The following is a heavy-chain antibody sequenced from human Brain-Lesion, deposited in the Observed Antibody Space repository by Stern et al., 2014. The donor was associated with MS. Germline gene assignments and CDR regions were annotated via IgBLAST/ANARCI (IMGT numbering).Heavy chain of an antibody. CDR3: ARGHWELLGNNYFDS. CDR1: GASISSGTSY. D-gene: IGHD1-26*01. V-gene: IGHV4-61*02. Sequence: QVQLVQSGPGLVKPSQTLSLTCTVSGASISSGTSYWSWIRQPAGGGLEWIGRLHASGATYYNPSLQSRVTISGDTPKNQFSLNRNSVTAADTAVYYCARGHWELLGNNYFDSWGQGTLVTVSS. J-gene: IGHJ4*02. CDR2: LHASGAT.